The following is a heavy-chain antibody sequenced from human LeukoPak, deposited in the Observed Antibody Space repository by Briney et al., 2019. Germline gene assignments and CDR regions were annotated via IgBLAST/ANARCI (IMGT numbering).Heavy chain of an antibody. CDR2: KAHSGST. J-gene: IGHJ3*02. D-gene: IGHD3-9*01. V-gene: IGHV4-39*01. Sequence: KPSETLSLTCTVSGGSISSSSYYWGWIRQPPGKGLEWIGSKAHSGSTYYNPSLKSRVTISVDTSKNQFSLKLSSVTAADTAVYYCARRCYDILTGYYIGAFDIWGQGTMVTVSS. CDR3: ARRCYDILTGYYIGAFDI. CDR1: GGSISSSSYY.